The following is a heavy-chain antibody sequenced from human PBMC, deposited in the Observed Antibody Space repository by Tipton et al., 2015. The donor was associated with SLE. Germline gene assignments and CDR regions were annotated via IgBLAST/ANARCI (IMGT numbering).Heavy chain of an antibody. CDR2: VHKSGTT. Sequence: TLSLTCTVSGGSISSYYWTWIRQPPGKGLEGIGDVHKSGTTNYNPSLKSRVTISLGTSTNQFSLRLSSVTAADTAVYFCTRSLYNTNWFWFDPWGQGTLVIVSS. CDR1: GGSISSYY. V-gene: IGHV4-59*01. CDR3: TRSLYNTNWFWFDP. D-gene: IGHD6-13*01. J-gene: IGHJ5*02.